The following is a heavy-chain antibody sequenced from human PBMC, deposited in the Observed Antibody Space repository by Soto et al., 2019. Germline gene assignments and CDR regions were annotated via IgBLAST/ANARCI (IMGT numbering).Heavy chain of an antibody. D-gene: IGHD3-10*01. CDR3: ARANYGSGTVFAAFDF. J-gene: IGHJ3*01. CDR1: GYPFTTYY. CDR2: INPSGGAT. Sequence: ASVKVSCKTSGYPFTTYYIHWVRQAPGQGLEWMGTINPSGGATNFPQRFQGRVAMSRDTSTSTVYMHLSSLRSEDKAVYYCARANYGSGTVFAAFDFWGQGTMVTVSS. V-gene: IGHV1-46*01.